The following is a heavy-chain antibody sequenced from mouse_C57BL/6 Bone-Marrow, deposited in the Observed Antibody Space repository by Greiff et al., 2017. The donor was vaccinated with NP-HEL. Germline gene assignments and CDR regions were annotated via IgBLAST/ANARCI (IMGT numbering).Heavy chain of an antibody. J-gene: IGHJ4*01. Sequence: VKLMESGPGLVAPSPSLSITCTVSGFSLTSYAISWVRQPPGKGLEWLGVIWTGGGTNYNSALKSRLSISKDNSKSQVFLKMNSLQTDDTARYYCARRGFYGLYYAMDYWGQGTSVTVSS. V-gene: IGHV2-9-1*01. CDR3: ARRGFYGLYYAMDY. CDR1: GFSLTSYA. D-gene: IGHD1-1*01. CDR2: IWTGGGT.